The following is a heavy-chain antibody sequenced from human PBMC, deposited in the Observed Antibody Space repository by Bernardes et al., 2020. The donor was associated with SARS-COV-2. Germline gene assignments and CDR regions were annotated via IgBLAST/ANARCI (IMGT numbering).Heavy chain of an antibody. Sequence: SETLSLTCTVSGGSISSYYWSWIRQPPGKGLEWIGYIYYSGSTNYNPSLKSRVTISVDTSKNQFSLKLSSVTAADTAVYYCAREGEYYDRLDAFDIWGQGTMVTVSS. CDR3: AREGEYYDRLDAFDI. J-gene: IGHJ3*02. D-gene: IGHD3-22*01. V-gene: IGHV4-59*12. CDR1: GGSISSYY. CDR2: IYYSGST.